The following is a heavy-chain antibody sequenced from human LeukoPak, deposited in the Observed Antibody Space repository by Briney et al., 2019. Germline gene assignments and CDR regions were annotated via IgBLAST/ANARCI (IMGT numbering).Heavy chain of an antibody. J-gene: IGHJ4*02. CDR3: IRLLGPLDDH. CDR1: GFKFSNYW. D-gene: IGHD3-16*01. CDR2: IKQDGSAK. V-gene: IGHV3-7*03. Sequence: GGSLRLSCAASGFKFSNYWMSWVCQAPGKGPEWLANIKQDGSAKYYVGSVRGRFTISRDNANNSLYLQMTNLRAEDTAVYYCIRLLGPLDDHWGQGTLVTVSS.